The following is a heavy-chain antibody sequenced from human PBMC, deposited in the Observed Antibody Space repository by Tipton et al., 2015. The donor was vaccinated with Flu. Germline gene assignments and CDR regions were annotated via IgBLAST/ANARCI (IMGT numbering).Heavy chain of an antibody. CDR2: IYTSGNT. Sequence: TLSLTCNVSGGSLSGYYWSWIRQPAGKGLEWIGRIYTSGNTNYSPSLKSRVTMSVDTSKNQFSLKLSSMTAADTAVYYCARDLGSSGSFDYWGQGTLVTVSS. V-gene: IGHV4-4*07. CDR1: GGSLSGYY. CDR3: ARDLGSSGSFDY. J-gene: IGHJ4*02. D-gene: IGHD6-13*01.